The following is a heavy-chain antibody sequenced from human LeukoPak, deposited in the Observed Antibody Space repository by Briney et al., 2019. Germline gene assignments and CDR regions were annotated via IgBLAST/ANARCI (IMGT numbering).Heavy chain of an antibody. Sequence: SETLSLTCTVSGGSVSSGGFYWTWIRQPPGKGLEWIGYIYYSGSTNYIPSLRSRLTISVDTSKNQFSLKLSSVTAADTAVYYCARDRIGPEGLLDWGQGTLVTVSS. CDR3: ARDRIGPEGLLD. V-gene: IGHV4-61*08. J-gene: IGHJ4*02. CDR1: GGSVSSGGFY. D-gene: IGHD1-1*01. CDR2: IYYSGST.